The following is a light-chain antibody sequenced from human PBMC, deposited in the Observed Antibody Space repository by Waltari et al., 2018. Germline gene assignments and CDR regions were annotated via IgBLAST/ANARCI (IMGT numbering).Light chain of an antibody. V-gene: IGKV3-20*01. Sequence: EIVLTQSPGTLSLSPGERATLSCRASQSVSRSLAWYQQKPGQAPRLLIYDASTRATGIPDRFSGSGSGTDFSLTISRLEPKDFAVYYCQKYVSLPATFGQGTKVEIK. CDR1: QSVSRS. J-gene: IGKJ1*01. CDR2: DAS. CDR3: QKYVSLPAT.